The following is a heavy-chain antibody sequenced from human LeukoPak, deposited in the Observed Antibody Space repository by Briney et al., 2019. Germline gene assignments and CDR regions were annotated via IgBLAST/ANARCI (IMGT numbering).Heavy chain of an antibody. Sequence: PGRSLRLSCAASGFTFSSYAMHWVRQAPGKGLEWVAAISYDGSNKYYADSVKGRFTISRDNSKNTPYLQMNSLRAEDTAVYYCARDWGEVITTPFDYWGQGTLVTVSS. CDR2: ISYDGSNK. CDR3: ARDWGEVITTPFDY. CDR1: GFTFSSYA. D-gene: IGHD3-22*01. V-gene: IGHV3-30-3*01. J-gene: IGHJ4*02.